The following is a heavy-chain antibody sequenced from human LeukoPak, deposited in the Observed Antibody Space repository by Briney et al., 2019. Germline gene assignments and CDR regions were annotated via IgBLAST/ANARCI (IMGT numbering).Heavy chain of an antibody. CDR2: IYYSGST. V-gene: IGHV4-39*07. D-gene: IGHD3-16*01. CDR3: ARVLGSTVPWGYYYYYMDV. J-gene: IGHJ6*03. Sequence: PSETLSLTCTVSGGSLSSSSYYWGWIRQPPGKGLEWIGSIYYSGSTYYNPSLKSRVTISVDTSKNQFYLKLSSVTAADTAVYYCARVLGSTVPWGYYYYYMDVWGKGTTVTVSS. CDR1: GGSLSSSSYY.